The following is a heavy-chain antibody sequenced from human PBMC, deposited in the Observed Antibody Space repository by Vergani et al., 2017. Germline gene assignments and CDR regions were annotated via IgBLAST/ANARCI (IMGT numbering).Heavy chain of an antibody. D-gene: IGHD4-17*01. CDR1: GYTFTGYY. J-gene: IGHJ3*02. CDR2: INPNSGGT. CDR3: ARDGQAAVTTYAFDI. V-gene: IGHV1-2*02. Sequence: QVQLVQSGAEVKKPGASVKVSCKASGYTFTGYYMHWVRQAPGQGLEWMGWINPNSGGTNYAPKFQGRVTMTRDTSISTAYMELSRLRSDDTAVYYCARDGQAAVTTYAFDIWGQGTMVTVSS.